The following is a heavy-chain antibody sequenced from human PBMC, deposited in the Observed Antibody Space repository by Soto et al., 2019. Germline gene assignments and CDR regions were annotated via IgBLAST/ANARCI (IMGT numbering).Heavy chain of an antibody. J-gene: IGHJ4*02. CDR2: INVYNGNT. V-gene: IGHV1-18*01. Sequence: QVQLVQSGAEVKKPGASVKVSCKASGYTFTSYGISWVRQAPGQGLEWMGWINVYNGNTNYAQKLHGRVTMNTDTSTSTDYLDLRSLRSDDTAVYFCARATSRGEYDYWGQGTLVTVSS. CDR1: GYTFTSYG. D-gene: IGHD3-10*01. CDR3: ARATSRGEYDY.